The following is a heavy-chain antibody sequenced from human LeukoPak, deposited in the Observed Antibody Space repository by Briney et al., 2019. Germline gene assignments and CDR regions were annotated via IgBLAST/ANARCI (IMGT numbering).Heavy chain of an antibody. V-gene: IGHV5-51*01. D-gene: IGHD1-1*01. CDR1: SYSLFNYW. CDR2: IYPGDSDT. J-gene: IGHJ3*01. CDR3: ARRYNWNDAGAFDV. Sequence: GESLKISCKGSSYSLFNYWIGWVRQMPGEGLEWMGIIYPGDSDTRYGPSFQGQVTISADKSISTAYLQWSSLKASDTAMYYCARRYNWNDAGAFDVWGQGTMVIVSS.